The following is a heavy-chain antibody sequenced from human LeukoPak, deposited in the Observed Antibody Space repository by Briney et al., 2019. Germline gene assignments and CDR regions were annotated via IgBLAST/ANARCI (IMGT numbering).Heavy chain of an antibody. CDR3: ARDNPTYYDFWSGYYLDY. Sequence: GGSLRLSCAASGFTLSDYYMSWIRQTQGKGLEWVSYISPDDTTMYYADSVKGRFTISTDNAKNSLYLQMNSLRAEDTAVYYCARDNPTYYDFWSGYYLDYWGQGTLVTVSS. V-gene: IGHV3-11*04. D-gene: IGHD3-3*01. J-gene: IGHJ4*02. CDR1: GFTLSDYY. CDR2: ISPDDTTM.